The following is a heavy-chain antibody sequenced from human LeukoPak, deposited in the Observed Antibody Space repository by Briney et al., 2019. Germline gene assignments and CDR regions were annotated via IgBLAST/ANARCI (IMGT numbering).Heavy chain of an antibody. J-gene: IGHJ4*02. CDR1: GFTFSAHG. CDR3: ARGSGYSGYVAY. CDR2: IGGYGSTT. D-gene: IGHD5-12*01. Sequence: GGSLRLSCEASGFTFSAHGMSWVRQAPGKGLEWASAIGGYGSTTYYADSVRGRFTISRDNSKNTMYLQMSSLRAEDTAVYYCARGSGYSGYVAYWGQGTLVTVSS. V-gene: IGHV3-23*01.